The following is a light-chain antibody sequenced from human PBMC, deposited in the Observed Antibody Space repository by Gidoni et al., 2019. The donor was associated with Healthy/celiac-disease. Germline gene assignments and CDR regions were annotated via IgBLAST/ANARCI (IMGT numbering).Light chain of an antibody. V-gene: IGLV2-8*01. CDR1: SSAVGGYNY. Sequence: QSALTQPPSASGSPGQSVTISCTGTSSAVGGYNYVSWYQQHPGKAPKLMIYEVSKRPSGVPDRFFGSKSGNTASLTVSGLQAEDDADYYCSSYAGSNNLVFGGGTKLTVL. CDR3: SSYAGSNNLV. CDR2: EVS. J-gene: IGLJ2*01.